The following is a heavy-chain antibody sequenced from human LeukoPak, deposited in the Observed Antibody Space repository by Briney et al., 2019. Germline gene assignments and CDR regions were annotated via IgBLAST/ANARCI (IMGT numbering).Heavy chain of an antibody. V-gene: IGHV4-59*12. J-gene: IGHJ4*02. Sequence: PSETLSLTCTVSGGSISSYYWSWIRQPPGKGLEWIGYIYYSGSTNYNPSLKSRVTISVDKSKNQFSLKLSSVTAADTAVYYCARTYCSGGSCYDYWGQGTLVTVSS. CDR3: ARTYCSGGSCYDY. CDR1: GGSISSYY. D-gene: IGHD2-15*01. CDR2: IYYSGST.